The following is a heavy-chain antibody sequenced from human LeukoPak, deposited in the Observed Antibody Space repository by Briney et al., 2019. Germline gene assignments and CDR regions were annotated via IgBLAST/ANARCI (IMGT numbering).Heavy chain of an antibody. D-gene: IGHD5-18*01. V-gene: IGHV1-18*01. CDR1: GYTFTSYG. J-gene: IGHJ4*02. CDR3: ARHGTAMVNIDY. Sequence: ASVKVSCKASGYTFTSYGISWVRQAPGQGLEWMGWISAYNGNTNYPQKLQGRVTMTTDTSTTTAYMELRSLRSADTAVYYCARHGTAMVNIDYWGQGTLVTVSS. CDR2: ISAYNGNT.